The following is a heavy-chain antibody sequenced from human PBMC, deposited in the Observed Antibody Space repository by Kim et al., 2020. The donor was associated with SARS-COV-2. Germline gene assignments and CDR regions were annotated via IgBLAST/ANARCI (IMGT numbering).Heavy chain of an antibody. CDR3: AREGLIAAGGPRNDAFHI. Sequence: SETLSLTCTVSGGSISSYYWTWIRQPPGKGLEWIGYIYYSGSTNYNPSLKSRVTISVDTSKNQFSLKLSSVTAADTAVYYCAREGLIAAGGPRNDAFHIWGQGTVVTVAS. CDR2: IYYSGST. J-gene: IGHJ3*02. CDR1: GGSISSYY. V-gene: IGHV4-59*01. D-gene: IGHD6-13*01.